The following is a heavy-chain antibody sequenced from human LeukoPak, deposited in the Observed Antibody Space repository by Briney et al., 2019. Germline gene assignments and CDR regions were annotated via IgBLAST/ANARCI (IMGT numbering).Heavy chain of an antibody. V-gene: IGHV4-34*01. CDR2: INHSGST. Sequence: SETLSLTCAVYVGSFSGYYWSWIRQPPGKGLEWIGEINHSGSTNYNPSLKRRVTISVDTSKNQFSLKLSSVTAADTAVYYCARGPRITIFGVVPHGWFDPWGQGTLVTVSS. CDR3: ARGPRITIFGVVPHGWFDP. D-gene: IGHD3-3*01. CDR1: VGSFSGYY. J-gene: IGHJ5*02.